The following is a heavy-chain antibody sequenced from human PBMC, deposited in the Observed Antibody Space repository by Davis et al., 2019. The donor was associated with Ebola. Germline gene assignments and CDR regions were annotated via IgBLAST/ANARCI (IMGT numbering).Heavy chain of an antibody. J-gene: IGHJ5*02. V-gene: IGHV3-23*01. CDR1: GFTFSSYA. CDR2: ISGSGGST. Sequence: GESLKISCAASGFTFSSYAMSWVRQAPGKGLEWVSAISGSGGSTYYADSVKGRFTISRDNSKNTLYLQMNSLRAEDTAVYYCARVATRKTRPNWFDPWGQGTLVTVSS. CDR3: ARVATRKTRPNWFDP. D-gene: IGHD5-12*01.